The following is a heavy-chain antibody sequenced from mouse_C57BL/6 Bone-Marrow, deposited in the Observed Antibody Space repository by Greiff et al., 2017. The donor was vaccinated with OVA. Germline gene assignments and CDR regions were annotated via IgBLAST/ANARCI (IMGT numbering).Heavy chain of an antibody. CDR2: ISSGGDYL. J-gene: IGHJ4*01. V-gene: IGHV5-9-1*02. CDR1: GFTFSSYA. D-gene: IGHD1-1*01. CDR3: TRFTTGGRDY. Sequence: EVQGVESGEGLVKPGGSLKLSCAASGFTFSSYAMSWVRQTPEKRLEWVAYISSGGDYLYYADPVKGRFPISRDNARNTLYLQMSSLKSEETAMYYCTRFTTGGRDYWGQGTSVTGSS.